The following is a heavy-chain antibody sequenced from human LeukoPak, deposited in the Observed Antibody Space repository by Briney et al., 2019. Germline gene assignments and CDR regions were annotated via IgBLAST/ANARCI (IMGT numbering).Heavy chain of an antibody. J-gene: IGHJ3*02. D-gene: IGHD3-10*01. V-gene: IGHV1-46*01. Sequence: GASVKVSCKASGYTFTSYYMHWVRQAPGQGLEWMGIINPSGGSTSYAQKFQGRVTMTRDTSISTAYMELSRLRSDDTAVYYCARDGSFDIWGQGTMVTVSS. CDR3: ARDGSFDI. CDR1: GYTFTSYY. CDR2: INPSGGST.